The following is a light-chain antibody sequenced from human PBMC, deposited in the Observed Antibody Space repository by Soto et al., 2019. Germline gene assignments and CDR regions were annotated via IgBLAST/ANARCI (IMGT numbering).Light chain of an antibody. CDR3: QTYDNAPWT. Sequence: DIQMTQSPSTLSASVGDRVTITCRASQGICTHLAWYQQKPGNAPKLLIYAASTLQSGVPSRFSASGSGTDFTLTISALQSEDVGTYFCQTYDNAPWTFGPGTRV. V-gene: IGKV1-27*01. J-gene: IGKJ1*01. CDR1: QGICTH. CDR2: AAS.